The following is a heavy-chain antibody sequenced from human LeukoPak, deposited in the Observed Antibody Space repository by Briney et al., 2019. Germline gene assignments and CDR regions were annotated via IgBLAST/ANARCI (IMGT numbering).Heavy chain of an antibody. Sequence: LETLSLTCTVSGGSISGSYWIWMPQPPGKGLEWIEYMYNSGSTNYNPSLKGQVTISIDTSKNQFSLKMSTLYAADTGMYYCARGIDSYGDSGYWGQGILVTVSS. V-gene: IGHV4-59*01. CDR3: ARGIDSYGDSGY. CDR1: GGSISGSY. J-gene: IGHJ4*02. CDR2: MYNSGST. D-gene: IGHD4-17*01.